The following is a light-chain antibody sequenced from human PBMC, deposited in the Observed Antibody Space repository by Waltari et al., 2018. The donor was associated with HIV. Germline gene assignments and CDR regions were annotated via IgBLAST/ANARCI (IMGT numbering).Light chain of an antibody. V-gene: IGLV1-51*01. CDR2: DNE. Sequence: QSILTQPPSVSAAPGQKVTTSCSGDTSNLGNNSVSWYQQVPGRAPRLLIYDNEKRPSGIPDRFSASKAGMSATLDIAGLQIVDEADYYCGTWDSSLSLYVFGTGTTVAVL. CDR1: TSNLGNNS. CDR3: GTWDSSLSLYV. J-gene: IGLJ1*01.